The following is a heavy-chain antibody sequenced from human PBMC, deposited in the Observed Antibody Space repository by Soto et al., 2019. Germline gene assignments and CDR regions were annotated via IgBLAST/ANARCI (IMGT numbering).Heavy chain of an antibody. D-gene: IGHD1-26*01. J-gene: IGHJ4*02. CDR3: ASLGGSFAVPHFDY. V-gene: IGHV4-59*08. Sequence: WTWIRQPPGKGLEGMGYIYYSGTTTNYNPSLKSRVTLSVDTSKNQFSLKLSSVTAADTAVYYCASLGGSFAVPHFDYWGQGTLVTVSS. CDR2: IYYSGTT.